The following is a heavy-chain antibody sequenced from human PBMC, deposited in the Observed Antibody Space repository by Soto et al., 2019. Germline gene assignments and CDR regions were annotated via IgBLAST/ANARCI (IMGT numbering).Heavy chain of an antibody. J-gene: IGHJ4*02. CDR2: LTAYNGNT. Sequence: GASVKVSCKASGYTFSNYGISWVRQAPGQGLEWMGWLTAYNGNTNYAQKFQGRLTVTTDSFTNTAYMELRSLTSDDTAVYYCARGRPHDYWRQGTLVTVSS. CDR3: ARGRPHDY. V-gene: IGHV1-18*01. CDR1: GYTFSNYG.